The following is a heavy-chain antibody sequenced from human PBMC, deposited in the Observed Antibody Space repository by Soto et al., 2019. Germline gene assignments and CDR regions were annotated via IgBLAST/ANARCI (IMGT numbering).Heavy chain of an antibody. CDR2: ISASGDGT. D-gene: IGHD2-8*01. Sequence: GGSLRLSCAASGFSGSDYAMSWVRQAPGKGLGGVSRISASGDGTYYGDSVKGRFTLSRATSQKTCYQQMNILRGEAMAVYFCTRSRRRVLMVYGFGGMVNGGRGASV. J-gene: IGHJ6*02. CDR3: TRSRRRVLMVYGFGGMVN. V-gene: IGHV3-23*01. CDR1: GFSGSDYA.